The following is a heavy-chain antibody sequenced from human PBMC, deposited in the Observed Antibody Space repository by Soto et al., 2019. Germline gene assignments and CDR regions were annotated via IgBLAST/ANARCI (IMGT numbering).Heavy chain of an antibody. CDR1: GGSVSRGGYP. V-gene: IGHV4-31*03. CDR3: ARDAYSHGHLDS. D-gene: IGHD5-18*01. CDR2: IYNSENT. Sequence: SETLSLTCTVSGGSVSRGGYPWNWIRQHPGQGLEWIGYIYNSENTYYNPSIKTRVTFSAVRTKNQYALKLRSGTGADTAIYYCARDAYSHGHLDSRGHGILVTVSS. J-gene: IGHJ5*01.